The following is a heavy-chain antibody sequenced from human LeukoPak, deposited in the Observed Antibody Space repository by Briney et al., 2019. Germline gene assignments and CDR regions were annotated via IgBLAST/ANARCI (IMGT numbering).Heavy chain of an antibody. J-gene: IGHJ3*02. V-gene: IGHV1-8*01. CDR2: MSPNSGDT. CDR3: AREAGYSGRENAFDI. CDR1: GYTFTSYD. D-gene: IGHD1-26*01. Sequence: ASVKVSCKASGYTFTSYDFNWVRQATGQRPEWMGWMSPNSGDTGYAQKFQDRVTMTRNTSISTAYMELSSLRSDDTAVYYCAREAGYSGRENAFDIWGQGTMVTVSS.